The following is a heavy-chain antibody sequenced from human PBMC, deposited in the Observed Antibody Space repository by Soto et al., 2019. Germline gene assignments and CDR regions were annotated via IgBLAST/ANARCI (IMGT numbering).Heavy chain of an antibody. V-gene: IGHV3-30*03. CDR3: ARAYSDAFDI. Sequence: PGGSLRLSCAASGFTFSSYGMHWVRQAPGKGLEWVAVISYDGSNKYYADSVKGRFTISRDNAKKSLYLQMSSLRAEDTAVYYCARAYSDAFDIWGQGTMVTVSS. CDR2: ISYDGSNK. D-gene: IGHD2-15*01. CDR1: GFTFSSYG. J-gene: IGHJ3*02.